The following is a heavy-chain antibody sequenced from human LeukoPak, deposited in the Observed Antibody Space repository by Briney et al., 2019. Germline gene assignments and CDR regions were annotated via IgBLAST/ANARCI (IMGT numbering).Heavy chain of an antibody. Sequence: SVKVSCKASGGTFSSYTISWVRQAPGQGLEWMGRIIPILGIANYAQKFQGRVTITADKSTSTAYMELSSLRSEDTAVYYCARDSLHSRYYYGSGSYGCDWGQGTLGTVSS. V-gene: IGHV1-69*04. CDR1: GGTFSSYT. CDR3: ARDSLHSRYYYGSGSYGCD. CDR2: IIPILGIA. J-gene: IGHJ4*02. D-gene: IGHD3-10*01.